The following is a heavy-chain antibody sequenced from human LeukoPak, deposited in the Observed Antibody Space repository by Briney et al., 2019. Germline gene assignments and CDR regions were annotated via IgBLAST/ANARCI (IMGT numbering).Heavy chain of an antibody. CDR1: GYTFSGYY. CDR3: ARKVTGTISFDY. CDR2: IAPNSGGT. Sequence: GASVKVSCKASGYTFSGYYIHWVRQAPGQGLEWMGWIAPNSGGTNYAQKFQGRVTMTRDTSISTAYMELSRLRSDDTAVYYYARKVTGTISFDYWGQGTLATVSS. D-gene: IGHD1-20*01. V-gene: IGHV1-2*02. J-gene: IGHJ4*02.